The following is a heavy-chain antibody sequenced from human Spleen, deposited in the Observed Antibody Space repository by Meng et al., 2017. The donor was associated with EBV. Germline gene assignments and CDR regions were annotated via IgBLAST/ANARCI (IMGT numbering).Heavy chain of an antibody. CDR2: ISYDGSIE. D-gene: IGHD6-13*01. Sequence: QVQLVESGGGVVQPGRSLRLSCAGSGFTFGDYVFHWVRQAPGKGLEWVSGISYDGSIEYYGDSVKGRFSISRDNSWNTLYLQMNNLRPEDTAMYYCAREWGAAAEYWGQGTLVTVAS. J-gene: IGHJ4*02. CDR1: GFTFGDYV. CDR3: AREWGAAAEY. V-gene: IGHV3-30*04.